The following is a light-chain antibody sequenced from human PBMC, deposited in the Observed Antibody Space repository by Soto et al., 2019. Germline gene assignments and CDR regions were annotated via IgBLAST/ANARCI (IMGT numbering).Light chain of an antibody. J-gene: IGKJ1*01. CDR3: QQYDDIWT. Sequence: DIQMTQSPSTLSASIGDRVTITCRASQNVNSWLAWYQQKPGKAPKHLIYKASTLENGVPSRFSGSGSGTEFTLTITSLQPDDFATYYCQQYDDIWTFGQGTRVEI. V-gene: IGKV1-5*03. CDR2: KAS. CDR1: QNVNSW.